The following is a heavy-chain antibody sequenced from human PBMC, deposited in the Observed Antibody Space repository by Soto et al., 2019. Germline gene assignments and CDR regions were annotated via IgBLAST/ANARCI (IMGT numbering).Heavy chain of an antibody. Sequence: EVQLVESGGGLVKHGGSLRLSCAASGFTFSSYSMNWVRQAPGKGLEWVSSISSSSSYIYYADSVKGRFTISRDNAKNSLYLQMNSLRAEDTAVYYCARALPILRFDAFDIWGQGTMVTVSS. CDR3: ARALPILRFDAFDI. D-gene: IGHD3-3*01. J-gene: IGHJ3*02. CDR1: GFTFSSYS. CDR2: ISSSSSYI. V-gene: IGHV3-21*01.